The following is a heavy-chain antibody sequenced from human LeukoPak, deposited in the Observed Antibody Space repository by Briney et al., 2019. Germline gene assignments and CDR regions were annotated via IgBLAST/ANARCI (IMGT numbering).Heavy chain of an antibody. V-gene: IGHV1-3*01. J-gene: IGHJ4*02. CDR2: INAGNGNT. Sequence: ASVKVSYKASGYTFTSYAMHWVRQAPGQRLEWMGWINAGNGNTKYSQKFQGRVTITRDTSASTAYMELSSLRSEDTAVYYCARVLLDVVGSSVYYFDYWGQGTLVTVSS. CDR1: GYTFTSYA. CDR3: ARVLLDVVGSSVYYFDY. D-gene: IGHD1-26*01.